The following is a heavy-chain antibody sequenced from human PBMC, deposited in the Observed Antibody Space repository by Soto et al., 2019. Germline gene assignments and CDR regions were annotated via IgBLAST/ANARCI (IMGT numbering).Heavy chain of an antibody. J-gene: IGHJ6*02. V-gene: IGHV4-59*01. D-gene: IGHD2-21*02. CDR1: GGSISSYY. CDR3: ARDSRTYCGGDCYSRSEAYYYGMDV. CDR2: IYYSGST. Sequence: TETLSLTCTVSGGSISSYYWSWIRQPPGKGLEWIGYIYYSGSTNYNPSLKSRVTISVDTSKNQFSLKLSSVTAADTAVYYCARDSRTYCGGDCYSRSEAYYYGMDVWGQGTTVTVSS.